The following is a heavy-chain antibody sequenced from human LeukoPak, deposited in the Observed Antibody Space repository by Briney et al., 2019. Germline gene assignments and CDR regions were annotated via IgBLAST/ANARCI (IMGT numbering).Heavy chain of an antibody. D-gene: IGHD6-19*01. CDR3: ARSASWQWLPIGTFDY. Sequence: TGGSLRLSCAASGFTFSTYNMNWVRQAPGKGLEWVSYISSSGSTIYYADSVKGRFTISRDNAKNSLYLQMNSLRAEDTAVYYCARSASWQWLPIGTFDYWGQGTLVTVSP. V-gene: IGHV3-48*04. CDR2: ISSSGSTI. J-gene: IGHJ4*02. CDR1: GFTFSTYN.